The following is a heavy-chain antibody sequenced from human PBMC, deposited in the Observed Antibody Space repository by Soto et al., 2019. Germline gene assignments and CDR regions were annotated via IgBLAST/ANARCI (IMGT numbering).Heavy chain of an antibody. D-gene: IGHD1-26*01. CDR3: AKDRRADWESYYYYAMDV. CDR1: GGTFSSFT. CDR2: IIPIYGTA. J-gene: IGHJ6*02. Sequence: QMQLVQSRAEVKKPGSSVKVSCKASGGTFSSFTISWVRQAPGQGLEWMGGIIPIYGTANYAQKFQGRVTITADASTRTAYMELSSLRSEDTAVYYCAKDRRADWESYYYYAMDVWGQGTTVTVSS. V-gene: IGHV1-69*01.